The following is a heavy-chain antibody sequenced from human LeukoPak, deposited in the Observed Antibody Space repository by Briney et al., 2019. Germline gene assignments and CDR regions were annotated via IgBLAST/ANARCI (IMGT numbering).Heavy chain of an antibody. D-gene: IGHD5-12*01. J-gene: IGHJ4*02. CDR2: MNPNSGNT. Sequence: ASVKVSCKASGYTFTNYDINWVRQATGQGLEWMGWMNPNSGNTGYAQKFQGRVTMTRNTSISTAYMELSSLRYEDTAVYYCAMIPYSGYDTYFDYWGQGTLVTVSS. CDR3: AMIPYSGYDTYFDY. CDR1: GYTFTNYD. V-gene: IGHV1-8*01.